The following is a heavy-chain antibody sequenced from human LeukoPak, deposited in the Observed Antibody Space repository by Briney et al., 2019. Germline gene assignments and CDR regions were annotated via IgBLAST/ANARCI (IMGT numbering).Heavy chain of an antibody. CDR1: GYTFSSYG. CDR2: IWYDGSNK. D-gene: IGHD3-9*01. J-gene: IGHJ4*02. Sequence: GGSLRLSCAASGYTFSSYGMHWVRQAQGKGLEGVAVIWYDGSNKYYADSVKGRFTISRDNSKNTLYLQMNSLRAEDTAVYYCARGGDFHWLFSPDFDYWGQGTLVTVSS. V-gene: IGHV3-33*01. CDR3: ARGGDFHWLFSPDFDY.